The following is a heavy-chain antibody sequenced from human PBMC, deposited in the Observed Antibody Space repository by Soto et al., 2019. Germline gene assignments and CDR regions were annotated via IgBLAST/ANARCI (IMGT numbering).Heavy chain of an antibody. CDR1: IGSQYR. CDR2: IFHTGTT. V-gene: IGHV4-38-2*01. J-gene: IGHJ5*02. D-gene: IGHD4-17*01. CDR3: AKSDDDQRDLHFGHGRRSTDP. Sequence: IGSQYRRPSFGQTPGQGLEWIASIFHTGTTYYNPSFKSRVTISVDTSANQFALKLNSVTAADSAVYFCAKSDDDQRDLHFGHGRRSTDP.